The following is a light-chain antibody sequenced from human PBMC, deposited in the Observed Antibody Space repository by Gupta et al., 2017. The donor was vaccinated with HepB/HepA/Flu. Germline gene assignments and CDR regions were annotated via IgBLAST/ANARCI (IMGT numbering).Light chain of an antibody. Sequence: QSVLTQPPPAPGTPGPRVTISCSGNSSNVGTNFVYWYRQFPGTAPQVLMYRNNQRPSGVPDRFSGSKSGTSASLAISGLRAEDEADYYCAAWDDSLSGWVFGGGTKVTVL. J-gene: IGLJ3*02. CDR2: RNN. CDR1: SSNVGTNF. V-gene: IGLV1-47*01. CDR3: AAWDDSLSGWV.